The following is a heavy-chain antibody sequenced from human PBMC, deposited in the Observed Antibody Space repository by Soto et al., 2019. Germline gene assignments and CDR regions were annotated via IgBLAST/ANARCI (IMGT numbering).Heavy chain of an antibody. CDR2: ISGSGGST. Sequence: GGSLRLSCAASGFTFSSYAMSWVRQAPGKGLEWVSAISGSGGSTYYADSVKGRFTISRDNSKNTLYLQMNSLRAEDTAVYYCAKAPKSYSSGWYQKYYYGMDVWGQGTTVTVSS. CDR3: AKAPKSYSSGWYQKYYYGMDV. V-gene: IGHV3-23*01. CDR1: GFTFSSYA. J-gene: IGHJ6*02. D-gene: IGHD6-19*01.